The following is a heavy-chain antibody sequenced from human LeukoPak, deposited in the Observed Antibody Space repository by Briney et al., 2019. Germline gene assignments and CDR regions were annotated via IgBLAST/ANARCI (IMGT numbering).Heavy chain of an antibody. V-gene: IGHV3-11*01. Sequence: GGSLRLSCAASGFTFSDYYMNWIRQAPGRGLEWVSYISSSGGTIYYADSVKGRFTISRDNAKNSLYLQMNSLRAEDTAVYYCARCQLGEYYMDVWGKGTTVTVSS. CDR1: GFTFSDYY. J-gene: IGHJ6*03. CDR3: ARCQLGEYYMDV. CDR2: ISSSGGTI. D-gene: IGHD3-16*01.